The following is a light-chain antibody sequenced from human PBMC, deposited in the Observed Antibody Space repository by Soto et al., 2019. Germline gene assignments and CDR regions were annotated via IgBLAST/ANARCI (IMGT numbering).Light chain of an antibody. CDR1: QSISSW. CDR3: QQYNSFWYT. Sequence: DIQMTQSPSSLPASVGDRVTITCRASQSISSWLDWYQQKPGNAPKLLIYKASTLESGVPSRFSGSGSGTEFNLTISRLQPADFASYYCQQYNSFWYTFGQGTKLEI. V-gene: IGKV1-5*03. CDR2: KAS. J-gene: IGKJ2*01.